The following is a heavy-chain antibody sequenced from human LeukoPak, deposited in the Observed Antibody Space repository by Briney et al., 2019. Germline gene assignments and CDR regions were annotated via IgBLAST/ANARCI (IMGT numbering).Heavy chain of an antibody. V-gene: IGHV3-48*01. J-gene: IGHJ3*02. CDR1: GFTFSSYS. CDR2: ISSSSTI. CDR3: ASFGRGSSWTDDAFDI. Sequence: GGSLRLSCAASGFTFSSYSMTWVRQAPGKGLEWVSYISSSSTIYYADSVKGRFTISRDNAKNSLYLQMNSLRAEDTAVYYCASFGRGSSWTDDAFDIWGQGTMVTVSS. D-gene: IGHD6-13*01.